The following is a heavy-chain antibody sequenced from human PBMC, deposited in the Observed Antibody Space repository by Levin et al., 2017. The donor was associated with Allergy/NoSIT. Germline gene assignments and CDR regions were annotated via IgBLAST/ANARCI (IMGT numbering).Heavy chain of an antibody. J-gene: IGHJ4*02. CDR1: GGSISSGN. V-gene: IGHV4-59*01. CDR2: IYDTGNT. Sequence: SETLSLTCTVSGGSISSGNWSWIRQPPGKGLEWIGYIYDTGNTNYNPSLKSRVTLSVDTSKNQFSLKLSSVTPADTAVYYCARFVWGSYRGFDYWGQGTLVTVSS. CDR3: ARFVWGSYRGFDY. D-gene: IGHD3-16*02.